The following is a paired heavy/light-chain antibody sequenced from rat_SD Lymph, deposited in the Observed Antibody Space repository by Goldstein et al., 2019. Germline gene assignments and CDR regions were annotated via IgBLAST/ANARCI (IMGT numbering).Light chain of an antibody. J-gene: IGKJ4*01. Sequence: EIVLTQSPTTMAASPGEKVTLTCRASSSVSYMHWYQQRSGTSPKLWIYETSKLASGVPNRFSGSGSGTSYSLTINSMETEDAATYYCQQGSSYPFTFGSGTKLEIK. CDR3: QQGSSYPFT. CDR1: SSVSY. CDR2: ETS. V-gene: IGKV4S5*01.
Heavy chain of an antibody. CDR2: ISSGSSYI. CDR3: ARARGVFFDY. J-gene: IGHJ2*01. V-gene: IGHV5-34*01. Sequence: EVQLVESGGGLVQPGRSLKLSCVASGFTFSNYGMNWIRQAPGKGLEWVAYISSGSSYIYYAETVKGRFTISRDNAKNTLYLQMTSLRSEDTALYYCARARGVFFDYWGQGVMVTVSS. D-gene: IGHD1-4*01. CDR1: GFTFSNYG.